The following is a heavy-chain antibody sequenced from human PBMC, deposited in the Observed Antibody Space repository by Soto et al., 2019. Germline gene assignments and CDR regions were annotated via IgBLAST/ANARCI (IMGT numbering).Heavy chain of an antibody. CDR3: ARDRGYSGYDREVFDF. D-gene: IGHD5-12*01. CDR1: GFTFSSYA. Sequence: EVQLLQSGGGLVQPGGSLRLSCVASGFTFSSYAMNWVRQAPGKGPEWVSSISATGGSAYYEDSVKGRFTISRDNSKNTLYLQMDSLRADDTAVYYCARDRGYSGYDREVFDFWGQGTLVTVSS. J-gene: IGHJ4*02. V-gene: IGHV3-23*01. CDR2: ISATGGSA.